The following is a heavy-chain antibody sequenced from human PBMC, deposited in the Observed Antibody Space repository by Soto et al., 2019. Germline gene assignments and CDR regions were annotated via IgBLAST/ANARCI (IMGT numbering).Heavy chain of an antibody. D-gene: IGHD6-13*01. CDR1: GFTFSSYG. Sequence: QVQLVESGGGVVQPGRSLRLSCAASGFTFSSYGMHWVRQAPGKGLEWVAVIWYDGSNKYYADSVKGRFTISRDNSKNTLYLQMNSLRAEDTTVYYYARDNSISWYGQTNWFDPWGQGTLLTVSS. V-gene: IGHV3-33*01. CDR3: ARDNSISWYGQTNWFDP. CDR2: IWYDGSNK. J-gene: IGHJ5*02.